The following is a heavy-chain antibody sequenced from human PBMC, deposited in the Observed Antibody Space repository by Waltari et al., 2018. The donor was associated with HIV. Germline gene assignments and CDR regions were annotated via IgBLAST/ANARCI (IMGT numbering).Heavy chain of an antibody. D-gene: IGHD3-22*01. CDR3: ARGRDYYDSSGYRTSWFDP. CDR1: GGSFSGYY. Sequence: QVQLQQWGAGLLKPSETLSLTCAVYGGSFSGYYWSWIRQPPGKGLEWIGEINQRGSPNYNPSLTRRVTISVDTSKNQFSLKLSSVTAADTAVYYCARGRDYYDSSGYRTSWFDPWGQGTLVTVSS. V-gene: IGHV4-34*01. CDR2: INQRGSP. J-gene: IGHJ5*02.